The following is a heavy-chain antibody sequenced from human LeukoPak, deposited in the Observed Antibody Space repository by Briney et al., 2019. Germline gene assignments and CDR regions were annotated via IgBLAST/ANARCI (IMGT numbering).Heavy chain of an antibody. J-gene: IGHJ4*02. CDR2: IYSGGNT. CDR3: ARGKRGAYVPHLDY. V-gene: IGHV3-53*01. D-gene: IGHD4-17*01. Sequence: PGGSLRLSCAASGFTVTSYYMRWVRQAPGKGLEWVSVIYSGGNTYYADSVKGRFTISRDNSKNTLYLQMNSLRAEDTAVYYCARGKRGAYVPHLDYWGQGTLVTVSS. CDR1: GFTVTSYY.